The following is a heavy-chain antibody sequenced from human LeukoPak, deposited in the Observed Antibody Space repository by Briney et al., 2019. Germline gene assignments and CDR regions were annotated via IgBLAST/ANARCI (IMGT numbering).Heavy chain of an antibody. D-gene: IGHD2-15*01. Sequence: GGALRLSRAASGFTFNDYYMNWIRQAPAKGLEWVSSVSSRSSYTDYADSVKGRFTISRDNAKNSLYLQMNSLGAEDTAVYYCARKVVGGPVGAFDIWGQGTMVTVSS. J-gene: IGHJ3*02. CDR3: ARKVVGGPVGAFDI. CDR1: GFTFNDYY. CDR2: VSSRSSYT. V-gene: IGHV3-11*03.